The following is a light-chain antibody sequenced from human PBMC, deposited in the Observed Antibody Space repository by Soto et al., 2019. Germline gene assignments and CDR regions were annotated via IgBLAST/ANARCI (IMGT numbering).Light chain of an antibody. Sequence: DIQMTQSPSSLSASVGDRVTITCQASQDISNYLNWYQQKPGKAPKLLIYDASNLETGVPSRFSGRGSGTDFTFTISSLQPEDIATYSCQQYDNLLTFGGGTKVEIK. CDR2: DAS. CDR1: QDISNY. V-gene: IGKV1-33*01. CDR3: QQYDNLLT. J-gene: IGKJ4*01.